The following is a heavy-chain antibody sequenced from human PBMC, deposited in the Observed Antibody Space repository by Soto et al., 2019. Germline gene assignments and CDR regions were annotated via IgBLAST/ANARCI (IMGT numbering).Heavy chain of an antibody. CDR2: INPSGGST. Sequence: SVKVSCKASGCTFTGYYMHWVRQAPGQGLEWMGIINPSGGSTTYAQKFQNRVTMTRDTSTSTVYMELSSLRSEDTAVYYCARGIVVVHAIGYGMDVWGQGTTVTVSS. V-gene: IGHV1-46*01. J-gene: IGHJ6*02. CDR3: ARGIVVVHAIGYGMDV. D-gene: IGHD2-21*01. CDR1: GCTFTGYY.